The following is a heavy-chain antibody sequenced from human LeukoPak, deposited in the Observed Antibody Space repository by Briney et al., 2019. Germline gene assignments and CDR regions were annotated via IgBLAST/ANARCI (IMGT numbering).Heavy chain of an antibody. CDR2: INHSGST. CDR1: GGSFSGYY. J-gene: IGHJ4*02. CDR3: ARGLSDVY. V-gene: IGHV4-34*01. Sequence: PSETLSLTCAVYGGSFSGYYWTWIRQPPGKGLEWIGEINHSGSTNYNPSLKSRVTISIDTSKNQFSLILSSVTAADTAVYYCARGLSDVYWGQGTLVTVSS.